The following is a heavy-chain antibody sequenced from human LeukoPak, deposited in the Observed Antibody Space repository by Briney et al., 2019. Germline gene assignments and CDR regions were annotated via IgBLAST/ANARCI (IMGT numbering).Heavy chain of an antibody. CDR3: ARHPRAYCTGDCFSA. CDR1: GDSISSSGFY. Sequence: SETLSLTCTVSGDSISSSGFYWGWIRQPPGKGLEWIGNIYYSGSTYYNPSLKSRVTISIDTSKNQFSLKLSSATAADTAVYYCARHPRAYCTGDCFSAWGQGTLVTVSS. CDR2: IYYSGST. J-gene: IGHJ5*02. D-gene: IGHD2-21*02. V-gene: IGHV4-39*01.